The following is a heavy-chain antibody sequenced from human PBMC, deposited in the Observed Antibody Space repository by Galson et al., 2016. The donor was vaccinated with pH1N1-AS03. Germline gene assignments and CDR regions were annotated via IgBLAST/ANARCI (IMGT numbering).Heavy chain of an antibody. CDR3: ASAGYHTPGYHY. V-gene: IGHV4-4*01. Sequence: TLSLTCAVSGGSMTSPDWWTWVRQPPGKGLEWIGEVHYSGTTRYNPSLNSRVTMSIDKSNNQFSLNLGSVTAADTAVYFCASAGYHTPGYHYWGQGALVTVSS. J-gene: IGHJ4*02. D-gene: IGHD3-16*02. CDR1: GGSMTSPDW. CDR2: VHYSGTT.